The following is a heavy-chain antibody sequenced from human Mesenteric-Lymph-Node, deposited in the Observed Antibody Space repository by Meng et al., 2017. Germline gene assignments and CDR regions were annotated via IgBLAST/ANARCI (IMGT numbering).Heavy chain of an antibody. CDR2: IHYSGST. CDR1: GGSISGYY. D-gene: IGHD1-7*01. V-gene: IGHV4-59*08. CDR3: ARHPQFGTTMIEY. J-gene: IGHJ4*02. Sequence: GQLKASGPGLVQPSATLSLTCTVSGGSISGYYWSWIRQPPGKELEWIGYIHYSGSTNYKPSLKSRVTISVDTSKNQFSLKLSSVTAADTAVYYCARHPQFGTTMIEYWGQGTLVTVSS.